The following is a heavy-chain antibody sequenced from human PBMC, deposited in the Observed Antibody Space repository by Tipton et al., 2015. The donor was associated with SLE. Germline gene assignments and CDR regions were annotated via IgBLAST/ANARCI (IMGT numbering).Heavy chain of an antibody. CDR1: GGTFMSYA. D-gene: IGHD3-22*01. CDR2: VIPIFGTS. J-gene: IGHJ4*02. CDR3: ARDSGDTDSTGYYPFDS. V-gene: IGHV1-69*05. Sequence: QLVQSGPEVKKPGSSVRVSCKASGGTFMSYAISWVRQAPGQGLEWVGGVIPIFGTSNYAQRFQGRVTITTDESTSTAYMDLSSLTSEDTALYYCARDSGDTDSTGYYPFDSWGQGTLVTVSS.